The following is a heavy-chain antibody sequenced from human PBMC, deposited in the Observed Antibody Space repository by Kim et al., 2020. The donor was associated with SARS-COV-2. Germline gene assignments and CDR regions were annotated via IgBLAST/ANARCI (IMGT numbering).Heavy chain of an antibody. D-gene: IGHD1-26*01. Sequence: GGSLRLSCAASGLTFSNYAMSWVRQAPGKGLEWVSSITGSGGSTYYADSVKGRFTISRDNSKNTLYLQMSSLRAEXTAVYYCANXGPLTSGSYSRFDYWG. CDR3: ANXGPLTSGSYSRFDY. J-gene: IGHJ4*01. CDR1: GLTFSNYA. V-gene: IGHV3-23*01. CDR2: ITGSGGST.